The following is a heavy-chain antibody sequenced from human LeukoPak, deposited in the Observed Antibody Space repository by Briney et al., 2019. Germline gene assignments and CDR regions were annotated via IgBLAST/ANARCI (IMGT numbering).Heavy chain of an antibody. J-gene: IGHJ4*02. V-gene: IGHV4-59*01. CDR1: GGSISSYY. CDR2: IYYSGST. D-gene: IGHD4-17*01. Sequence: SETLSLTCTVSGGSISSYYRSWIRQPPGKGLECIGYIYYSGSTNYNPSLKSRVTISVDTSKNQFSLKLSSVTAADTAVYYCARLPQTVYGDYVGDYWGQGTLVTVSS. CDR3: ARLPQTVYGDYVGDY.